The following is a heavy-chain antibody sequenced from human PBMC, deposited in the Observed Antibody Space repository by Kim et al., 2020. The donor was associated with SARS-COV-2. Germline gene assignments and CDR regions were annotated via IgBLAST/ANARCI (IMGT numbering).Heavy chain of an antibody. J-gene: IGHJ1*01. V-gene: IGHV3-23*01. CDR1: GFTFSSYA. Sequence: GGSLRLSCAASGFTFSSYAMSWVRQAPGKGLEWVSAISGSGGSTYYADSVKGRFTISRDNSKNTLYLQMNSLRAEDTAVYYCAKDQVVVVAAKVYFQHWGQGTLVTVSS. D-gene: IGHD2-15*01. CDR3: AKDQVVVVAAKVYFQH. CDR2: ISGSGGST.